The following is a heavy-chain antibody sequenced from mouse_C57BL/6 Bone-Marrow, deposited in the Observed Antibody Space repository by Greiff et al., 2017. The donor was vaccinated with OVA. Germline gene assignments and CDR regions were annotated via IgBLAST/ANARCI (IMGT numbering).Heavy chain of an antibody. CDR2: INPYNGGT. J-gene: IGHJ4*01. CDR3: ASDDDDDYAMDY. Sequence: EVHLVESGPVLVKPGASVKMSCKASGYTFTDYYMNWVKQSHGKSLEWIGVINPYNGGTSYNQKFKGKATLTVDKSSSTAYMERNSLTSEDSAVYYCASDDDDDYAMDYWGQGTSVTVSS. CDR1: GYTFTDYY. D-gene: IGHD2-4*01. V-gene: IGHV1-19*01.